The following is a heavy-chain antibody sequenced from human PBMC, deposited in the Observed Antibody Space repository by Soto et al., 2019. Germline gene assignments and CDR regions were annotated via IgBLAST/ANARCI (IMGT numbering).Heavy chain of an antibody. CDR1: GFDFRNYA. Sequence: VLLVESGGGVVQPGRSLRLSCAASGFDFRNYAMHWVRQAPGKGLEWVAFISYAGGTKSYSDTVTGRFTISRDSSASTLYLEMDSLKFDDTAVYYCARLAVDGYCSSSSCFHFDYWGQGTLVTVSS. J-gene: IGHJ4*02. CDR2: ISYAGGTK. CDR3: ARLAVDGYCSSSSCFHFDY. V-gene: IGHV3-30*04. D-gene: IGHD2-2*01.